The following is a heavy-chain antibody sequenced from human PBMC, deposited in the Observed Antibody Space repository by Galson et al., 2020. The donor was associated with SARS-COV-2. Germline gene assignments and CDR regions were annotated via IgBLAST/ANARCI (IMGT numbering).Heavy chain of an antibody. V-gene: IGHV3-30*18. D-gene: IGHD4-17*01. Sequence: GGSLRLSCAASGFTFSSYGMHWVRQAPGKGLEWVAVISYDGSNKYYADSVKGRFTISRDNSKNTLYLQMNSLRAEDTAVYYCAKDAPSDYGDYGPFDYWGQGTLFTVSS. CDR3: AKDAPSDYGDYGPFDY. J-gene: IGHJ4*02. CDR2: ISYDGSNK. CDR1: GFTFSSYG.